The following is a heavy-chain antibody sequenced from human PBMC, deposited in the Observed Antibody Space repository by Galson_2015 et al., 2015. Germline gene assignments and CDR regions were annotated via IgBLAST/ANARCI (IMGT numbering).Heavy chain of an antibody. CDR1: GFTFSNYA. CDR3: ARDPYSSSWYYFDY. D-gene: IGHD6-13*01. CDR2: ISGSGGST. J-gene: IGHJ4*02. V-gene: IGHV3-23*01. Sequence: SLRLSCAASGFTFSNYAMSWVRQAPGKGLEWVSTISGSGGSTYYADSVKGRFTISRDSSKSSLYLQMNSLRAEDTAVYFCARDPYSSSWYYFDYWGQGTLVTVSS.